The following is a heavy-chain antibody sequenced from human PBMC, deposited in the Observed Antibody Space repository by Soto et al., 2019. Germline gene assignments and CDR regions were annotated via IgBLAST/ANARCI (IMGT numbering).Heavy chain of an antibody. CDR2: ISAYNGNT. CDR1: GYTFTSYG. D-gene: IGHD6-6*01. J-gene: IGHJ4*02. Sequence: QVQLVQSGAEVKKPGASVKVSCKASGYTFTSYGISWVRQAPGQGLEWMGWISAYNGNTNYAQKLQARVTMTTDTSTSTAYMALRSLRSDDTAVYYCARDVRQIAARPPGYFDYWGQGTLVTVSS. CDR3: ARDVRQIAARPPGYFDY. V-gene: IGHV1-18*01.